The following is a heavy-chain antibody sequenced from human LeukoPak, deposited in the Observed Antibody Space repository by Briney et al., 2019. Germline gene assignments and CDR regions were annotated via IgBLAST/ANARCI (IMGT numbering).Heavy chain of an antibody. CDR3: AKEGQRGSYGVYDDYQ. D-gene: IGHD5/OR15-5a*01. CDR1: GFTFSRDG. V-gene: IGHV3-30*18. CDR2: MSNDETNK. J-gene: IGHJ4*02. Sequence: GGSLRLSCAASGFTFSRDGMHWVRQAPGKGLEGVAVMSNDETNKYYTDSVKGRFTISRDNSKNMVYLQMNSLRVEDTAVYYCAKEGQRGSYGVYDDYQWGQGTLVTVSS.